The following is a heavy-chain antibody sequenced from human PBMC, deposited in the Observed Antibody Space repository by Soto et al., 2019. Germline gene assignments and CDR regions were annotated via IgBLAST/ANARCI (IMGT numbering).Heavy chain of an antibody. CDR1: GFTFDDYA. D-gene: IGHD1-26*01. CDR2: ISWNSGSI. CDR3: AKDPSGYLYSGSLAFDY. J-gene: IGHJ4*02. V-gene: IGHV3-9*01. Sequence: ESGGGLVQPGRSLRLSCAASGFTFDDYAMHWVRQAPGKGLEWVSGISWNSGSIGYADSVKGRFTISRDKSKKSLYLQMNSLRAEYTALYYCAKDPSGYLYSGSLAFDYWGQGTLVTVSS.